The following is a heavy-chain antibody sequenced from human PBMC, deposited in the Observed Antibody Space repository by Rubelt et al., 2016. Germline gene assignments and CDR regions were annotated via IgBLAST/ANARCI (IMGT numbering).Heavy chain of an antibody. CDR2: INPNSGGT. CDR3: ARVGIIGTLGYFDY. V-gene: IGHV1-2*02. CDR1: GYTFTAYY. Sequence: VHLVQSGAEVKKPGASVKVSCKASGYTFTAYYMHWVRQAPGQGLEWMGWINPNSGGTNYAQKFQGRVTMTRDTSTSTVFMELSSLRSEDTAVYYCARVGIIGTLGYFDYWGQGTLVTVSS. J-gene: IGHJ4*02. D-gene: IGHD1-20*01.